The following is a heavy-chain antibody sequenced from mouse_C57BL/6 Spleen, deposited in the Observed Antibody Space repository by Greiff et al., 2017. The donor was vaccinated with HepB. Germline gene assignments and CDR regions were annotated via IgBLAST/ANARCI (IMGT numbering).Heavy chain of an antibody. D-gene: IGHD2-4*01. Sequence: QVQLKQPGAELVKPGASVKLSCKASGYTFTSYWMHWVKQRPGRGLEWIGRIDPNSGGTKYNEKFKSKATLTVDKPSSTAYMQLSSLTSEDSAVYYCAREGADYDDWYFDVWGTGTTVTVSS. V-gene: IGHV1-72*01. CDR3: AREGADYDDWYFDV. CDR1: GYTFTSYW. J-gene: IGHJ1*03. CDR2: IDPNSGGT.